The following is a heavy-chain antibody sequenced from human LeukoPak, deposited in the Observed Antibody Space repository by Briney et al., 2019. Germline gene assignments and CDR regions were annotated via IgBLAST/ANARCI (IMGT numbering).Heavy chain of an antibody. V-gene: IGHV4-61*02. Sequence: SETLSLTCSVSGDSIRSGTYYWIWIRQPAGKGLEWIGRIYTSGSTSYNPSLKSRVTMSVDTSKNQFSLKLTSVTAADTAVYYCARGGGATRIDYWGQGTLVTVSS. CDR2: IYTSGST. D-gene: IGHD5-12*01. CDR3: ARGGGATRIDY. CDR1: GDSIRSGTYY. J-gene: IGHJ4*02.